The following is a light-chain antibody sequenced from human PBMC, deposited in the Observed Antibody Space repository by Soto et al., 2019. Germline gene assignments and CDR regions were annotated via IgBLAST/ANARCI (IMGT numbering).Light chain of an antibody. CDR3: QHYNSYSEA. Sequence: DMRMTRSPSTLSGSVGDRVTITCRASQTISSWLAWYQQKPGKAPKLLIYKASTLKSGVPSRFSGSGSGTEFTLTISSLQPDDFATYYCQHYNSYSEAFGQGTKVDIK. CDR2: KAS. CDR1: QTISSW. J-gene: IGKJ1*01. V-gene: IGKV1-5*03.